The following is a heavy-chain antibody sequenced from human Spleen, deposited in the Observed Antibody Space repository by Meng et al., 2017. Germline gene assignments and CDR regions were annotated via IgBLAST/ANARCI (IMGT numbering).Heavy chain of an antibody. CDR1: EFDFSEYY. Sequence: VLLVEAGGGLVKPGGSLRLSCAASEFDFSEYYMAWIRQAPGKGLEWISYISKSGTSTHYGDSVKGRFTISRDNAKNSLYLQMHSLRTEDTAVYYCARDGGFYFDSWGQGTLVTVSS. CDR3: ARDGGFYFDS. V-gene: IGHV3-11*04. D-gene: IGHD3-16*01. J-gene: IGHJ4*02. CDR2: ISKSGTST.